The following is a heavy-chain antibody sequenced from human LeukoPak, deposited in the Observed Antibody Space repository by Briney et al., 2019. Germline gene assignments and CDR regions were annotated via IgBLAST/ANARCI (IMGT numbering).Heavy chain of an antibody. Sequence: GGSLRLSCAASGFTFSNAWMSWVRQAPGKGLEWVGRIKSKTDGGTTDHAAPVKGRFTISRDDSKNTLYLQMNSLKTEDTAVYYCRGSGSYYTTDDAFDIWGQGTMVTVSS. CDR1: GFTFSNAW. V-gene: IGHV3-15*01. CDR3: RGSGSYYTTDDAFDI. D-gene: IGHD3-10*01. J-gene: IGHJ3*02. CDR2: IKSKTDGGTT.